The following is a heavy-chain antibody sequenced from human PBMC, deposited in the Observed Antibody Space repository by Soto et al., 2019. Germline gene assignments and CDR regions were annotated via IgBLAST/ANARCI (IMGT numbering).Heavy chain of an antibody. Sequence: GGSLRLSCVASGFTFSNYAMSWVRQAPGEGLEWVSTIGGNGVSTYYADSVRGRFTISRDNSKDTLYLQMNSLRAEDTAVYYCAQRVSGDYWGQGTLVTVSS. CDR2: IGGNGVST. CDR1: GFTFSNYA. J-gene: IGHJ4*02. D-gene: IGHD6-13*01. V-gene: IGHV3-23*01. CDR3: AQRVSGDY.